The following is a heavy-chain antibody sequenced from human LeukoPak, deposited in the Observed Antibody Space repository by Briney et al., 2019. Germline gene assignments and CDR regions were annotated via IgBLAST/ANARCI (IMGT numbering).Heavy chain of an antibody. V-gene: IGHV5-51*01. CDR3: ARGGCSGGNCYHYVDY. CDR2: IYPGDSDT. D-gene: IGHD2-15*01. Sequence: GESLKISCKGSGYRFTSYWIGWVRQMPGKGLEWLGIIYPGDSDTRYSPSFQGQVTISADKSIGTAYLQRSSLKASDTAMYYCARGGCSGGNCYHYVDYWGQGTLVTVSS. J-gene: IGHJ4*02. CDR1: GYRFTSYW.